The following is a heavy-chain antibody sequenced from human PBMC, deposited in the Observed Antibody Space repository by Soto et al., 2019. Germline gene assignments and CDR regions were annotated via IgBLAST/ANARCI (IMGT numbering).Heavy chain of an antibody. CDR1: GGSISSSSYY. CDR3: ARRGAYYDFWSGYPFDY. Sequence: QLQLQESGPGLVKPSETLSLTCTVSGGSISSSSYYWGWIRQPPGKGLEWIGSIYYSGSTYYNPSLKSRGTLSVDTSKNQFSLKLSSVTAADTAVYYCARRGAYYDFWSGYPFDYWGQGTLVTVSS. V-gene: IGHV4-39*01. J-gene: IGHJ4*02. D-gene: IGHD3-3*01. CDR2: IYYSGST.